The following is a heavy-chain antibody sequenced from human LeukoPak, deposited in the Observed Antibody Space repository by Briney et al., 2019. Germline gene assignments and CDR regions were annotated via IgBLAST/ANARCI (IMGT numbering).Heavy chain of an antibody. J-gene: IGHJ4*02. V-gene: IGHV4-59*01. D-gene: IGHD6-19*01. CDR1: GGSISSYY. Sequence: SETLSLTCTVSGGSISSYYWSWIRQPPGKGLEWIGYIYYSGSTNYNPSLKSRVTISVDTSKNQFSLKLSSVTAADMAVYYCARAVAVAGGFDYWGQGTLVTVSS. CDR3: ARAVAVAGGFDY. CDR2: IYYSGST.